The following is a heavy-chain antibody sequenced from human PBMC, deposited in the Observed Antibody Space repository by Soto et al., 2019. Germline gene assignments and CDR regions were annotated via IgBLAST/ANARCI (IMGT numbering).Heavy chain of an antibody. V-gene: IGHV3-11*06. CDR2: ISSSSSYT. J-gene: IGHJ1*01. CDR1: GFTFSDYY. Sequence: GGSLRLSCAASGFTFSDYYMSWIRQAPGKGLEWVSYISSSSSYTNYADSVKGRFTISRDNAKNSLYLQMNSLRAEDTAVYYCAATRGDYDILTGYPDWWGQGALVTVSS. CDR3: AATRGDYDILTGYPDW. D-gene: IGHD3-9*01.